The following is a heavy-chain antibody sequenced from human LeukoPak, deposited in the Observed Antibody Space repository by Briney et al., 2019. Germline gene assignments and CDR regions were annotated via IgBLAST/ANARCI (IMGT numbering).Heavy chain of an antibody. V-gene: IGHV1-69*04. D-gene: IGHD4-23*01. CDR1: GYTFTGYY. CDR2: INPILGIA. CDR3: ARALGGNSDY. Sequence: ASVKVSCKASGYTFTGYYMHWVRQAPGQGLEWMGRINPILGIANYAQKFQGRVTITADKSTSTAYMELSSLRSEDTAVYYCARALGGNSDYWGQGTLVTVSS. J-gene: IGHJ4*02.